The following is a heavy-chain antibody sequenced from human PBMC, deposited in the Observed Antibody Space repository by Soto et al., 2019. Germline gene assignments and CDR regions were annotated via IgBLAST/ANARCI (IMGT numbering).Heavy chain of an antibody. V-gene: IGHV3-11*01. CDR1: GFTFSDYY. Sequence: QVQLVESGGSLVKPGGYLRLYCAASGFTFSDYYMSWIRRAPGKGLERVSSIRDSVSSIYYADSVKGRFTISRDNAKRSSSPRMNSQRADDTAVYYWGRGVSMVVVITPPGIDVRGQGTTVTVSS. CDR3: GRGVSMVVVITPPGIDV. J-gene: IGHJ6*02. D-gene: IGHD3-22*01. CDR2: IRDSVSSI.